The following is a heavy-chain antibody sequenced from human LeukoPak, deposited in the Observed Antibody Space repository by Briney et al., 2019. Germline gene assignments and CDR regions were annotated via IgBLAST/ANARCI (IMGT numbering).Heavy chain of an antibody. CDR3: VREESGGYFDY. CDR1: GFTFTNYL. CDR2: IAPSVDTT. V-gene: IGHV1-46*01. Sequence: ASVKVSCTSSGFTFTNYLLHWVRQAPGQGLEWVGRIAPSVDTTNYAQKFRDRVTMTRDTSTNTVYMELRSLRSEDTAVYHCVREESGGYFDYWGQGTLVSVSS. D-gene: IGHD2-8*02. J-gene: IGHJ4*02.